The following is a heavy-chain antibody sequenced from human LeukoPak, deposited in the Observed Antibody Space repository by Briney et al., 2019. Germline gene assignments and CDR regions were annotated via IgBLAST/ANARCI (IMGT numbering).Heavy chain of an antibody. Sequence: SETLSLTCTVSGYSISSGYYWGWIRPPPGKGLEWIGSIYHSGSTYYNPSLKSRVTISVDTSKNQFSLKLSSVTAADTAVYYCARASGLRNFQHWGQGTLVTVSS. CDR1: GYSISSGYY. J-gene: IGHJ1*01. CDR2: IYHSGST. D-gene: IGHD2-15*01. V-gene: IGHV4-38-2*02. CDR3: ARASGLRNFQH.